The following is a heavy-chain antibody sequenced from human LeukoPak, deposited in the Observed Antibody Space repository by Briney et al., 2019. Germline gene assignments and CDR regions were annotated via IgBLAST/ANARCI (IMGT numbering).Heavy chain of an antibody. J-gene: IGHJ4*02. V-gene: IGHV4-31*03. D-gene: IGHD3-22*01. CDR3: TRDVPRSSGYPDN. Sequence: SQTLSLTCTVSGGSISSGDYFWSWIRQHPGKGLEWIGYIYYSGSTYYNPSLKSRVAISVDTSKNQFSLTVSSVTAADTAVYYCTRDVPRSSGYPDNWGQGTLVTVSS. CDR1: GGSISSGDYF. CDR2: IYYSGST.